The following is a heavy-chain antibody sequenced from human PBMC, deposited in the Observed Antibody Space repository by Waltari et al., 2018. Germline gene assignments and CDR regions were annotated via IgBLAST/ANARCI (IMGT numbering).Heavy chain of an antibody. CDR2: INHSGST. Sequence: QVQLQQWGAGLLKPSETLSLTCAVYGGSFSGYYWSWIRQPPGKGLEWIGEINHSGSTNYNPSLKSRVTISVDTSKNQFSLKLSSVTAADTAVYYCARGRGKRGAFDIWGQGTMVIVSS. J-gene: IGHJ3*02. V-gene: IGHV4-34*01. CDR3: ARGRGKRGAFDI. CDR1: GGSFSGYY.